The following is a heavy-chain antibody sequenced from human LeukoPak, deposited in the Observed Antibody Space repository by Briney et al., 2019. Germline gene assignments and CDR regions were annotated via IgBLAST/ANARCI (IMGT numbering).Heavy chain of an antibody. CDR1: GGTFSSYA. Sequence: SVKVSCKASGGTFSSYAISWVRQAPGQGLEWMGRIIPILGIANYAQKFQGRVTITADKSTSTAYMELSSLRSDDTAVYYCARGVVAYDAFDIWGQGTMVTVSS. D-gene: IGHD3-22*01. J-gene: IGHJ3*02. V-gene: IGHV1-69*04. CDR3: ARGVVAYDAFDI. CDR2: IIPILGIA.